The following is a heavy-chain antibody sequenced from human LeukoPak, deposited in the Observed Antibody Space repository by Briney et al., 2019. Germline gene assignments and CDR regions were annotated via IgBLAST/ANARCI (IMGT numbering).Heavy chain of an antibody. D-gene: IGHD3-22*01. CDR3: ARDKYSSAWSHKWLDP. J-gene: IGHJ5*02. CDR1: GFTFSSYG. Sequence: GGSLRLSCAASGFTFSSYGMHWVRQAPGKGLEWVAVIWYDGSDKYYADSVKGRFTISRDNSKNTLYLQMNSLRAEDTATYFCARDKYSSAWSHKWLDPWGQGTRVTVSS. V-gene: IGHV3-33*01. CDR2: IWYDGSDK.